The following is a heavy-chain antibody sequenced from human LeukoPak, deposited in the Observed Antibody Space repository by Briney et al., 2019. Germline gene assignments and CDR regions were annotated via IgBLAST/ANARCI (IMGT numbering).Heavy chain of an antibody. J-gene: IGHJ6*04. CDR3: ARDPGSTLYYYYGMHV. Sequence: SETLSLTCTVSGGSVSSGSYYWSWIRQPPGKGLEWIGYIYYSGSTNYNPSLKSRVTISVDTSKNQFSLKLSSVTAADTAVYYCARDPGSTLYYYYGMHVWGKGTTVTVSS. CDR2: IYYSGST. CDR1: GGSVSSGSYY. V-gene: IGHV4-61*01. D-gene: IGHD5/OR15-5a*01.